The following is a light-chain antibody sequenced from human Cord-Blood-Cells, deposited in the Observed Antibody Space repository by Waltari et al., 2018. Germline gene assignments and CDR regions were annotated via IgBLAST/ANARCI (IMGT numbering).Light chain of an antibody. J-gene: IGKJ1*01. V-gene: IGKV3-15*01. Sequence: EVVMTQSPATLSVSPGERATLSCRARQSVSSNLAWYQQKPGQAPRLLIYGASTRATGIPARFSGSGSGTEFTLTISSLQSEDFAVDYCQQYNNWPPVTFGQGTKVEIK. CDR1: QSVSSN. CDR2: GAS. CDR3: QQYNNWPPVT.